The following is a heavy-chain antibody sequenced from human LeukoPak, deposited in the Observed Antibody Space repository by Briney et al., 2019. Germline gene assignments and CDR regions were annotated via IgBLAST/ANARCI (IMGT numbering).Heavy chain of an antibody. D-gene: IGHD3-10*01. CDR2: INAGNGNT. Sequence: ASVKVSCKASGYTFTSYAMHWVRQAPGQRLGWMGWINAGNGNTKYSQKFQGRVTITRDTSASTAYMELSSLRSEDTAVYYCARSHVLLWFGPRSGDYYYYYGMDVWGKGTTVTVSS. J-gene: IGHJ6*04. V-gene: IGHV1-3*01. CDR1: GYTFTSYA. CDR3: ARSHVLLWFGPRSGDYYYYYGMDV.